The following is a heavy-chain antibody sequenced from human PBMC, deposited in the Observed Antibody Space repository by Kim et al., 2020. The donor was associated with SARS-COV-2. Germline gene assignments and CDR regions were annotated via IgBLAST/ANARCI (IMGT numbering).Heavy chain of an antibody. CDR1: GFTFSSYW. CDR2: IKQDGSEK. D-gene: IGHD2-2*01. Sequence: GGSLRLSCAASGFTFSSYWMSWVRQAPGKGLEWVANIKQDGSEKYYVDSVKGRFTISRDNAKNSLYLQMNSLRAEDTAVYYCATVPAAPMGYYYGMDVWGQGTTVTVSS. J-gene: IGHJ6*02. V-gene: IGHV3-7*01. CDR3: ATVPAAPMGYYYGMDV.